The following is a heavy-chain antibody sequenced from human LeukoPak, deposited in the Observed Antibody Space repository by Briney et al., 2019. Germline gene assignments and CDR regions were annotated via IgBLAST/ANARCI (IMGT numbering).Heavy chain of an antibody. CDR2: INPSGGST. D-gene: IGHD1-26*01. J-gene: IGHJ4*02. CDR1: GGTFSSYA. V-gene: IGHV1-46*01. CDR3: ARDPGMDSGSYRDY. Sequence: ASVKVSCKASGGTFSSYAISWVRQAPGQGLEWMGIINPSGGSTSYAQKFQGRVTMTRDTSTSTVYMELSSLRSEDTAVYYCARDPGMDSGSYRDYWGQGTLVTVSS.